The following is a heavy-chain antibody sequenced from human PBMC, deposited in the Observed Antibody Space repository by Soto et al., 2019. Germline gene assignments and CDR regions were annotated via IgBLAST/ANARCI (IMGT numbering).Heavy chain of an antibody. CDR1: GFTFSDYD. V-gene: IGHV3-11*06. D-gene: IGHD6-19*01. CDR3: ARDELAVAGYD. J-gene: IGHJ4*02. CDR2: ISSSSSYT. Sequence: VGSLRLSCAASGFTFSDYDMSWIRQAPGKGLEWVSYISSSSSYTNYADSVKGRFTISRDNAKNSLYLQMNSLRAEDTAVYYCARDELAVAGYDWGQGTLVTVSS.